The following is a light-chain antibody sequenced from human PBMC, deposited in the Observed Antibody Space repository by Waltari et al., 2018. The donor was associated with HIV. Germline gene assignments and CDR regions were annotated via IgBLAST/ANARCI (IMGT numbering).Light chain of an antibody. CDR3: QSYDRSLSASVV. J-gene: IGLJ2*01. Sequence: QSVLTQPPSVSGAPGQRVTIPCPGGSANIGEDYDVHWYQQIPGTAPKPLISGNKNRPSGVPDRFSASKSGTSASLAITGLQAEDEADYFCQSYDRSLSASVVFGGGTKLTVL. CDR1: SANIGEDYD. CDR2: GNK. V-gene: IGLV1-40*01.